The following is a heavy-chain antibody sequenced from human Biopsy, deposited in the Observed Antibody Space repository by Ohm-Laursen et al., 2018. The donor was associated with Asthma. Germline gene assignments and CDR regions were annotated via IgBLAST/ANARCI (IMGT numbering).Heavy chain of an antibody. CDR2: IKHDGSEK. Sequence: SLRLSCTAPGFTFGDYWMSWVRQVPGKGLEWVANIKHDGSEKNHVDSLKGRFTISRDKAKNSLYLQMNSLRAEDTAVYYCARTFHFWSPYHAEHYQLWGQGTLVTVSS. V-gene: IGHV3-7*01. CDR3: ARTFHFWSPYHAEHYQL. J-gene: IGHJ1*01. D-gene: IGHD3-3*02. CDR1: GFTFGDYW.